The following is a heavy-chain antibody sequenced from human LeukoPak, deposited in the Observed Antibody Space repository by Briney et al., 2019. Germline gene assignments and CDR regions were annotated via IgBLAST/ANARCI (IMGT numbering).Heavy chain of an antibody. CDR1: GFTFSDYY. J-gene: IGHJ4*02. V-gene: IGHV3-11*01. Sequence: GGSLRLSCAASGFTFSDYYMSWIRQAPGKGLEWGSYISSSGSTIYYADSVKGRFTISRDNAKNSLYLQMNSLRAADTAVYYCARGLYSGGWYERTGGGGYWGQGNLGTASS. CDR2: ISSSGSTI. CDR3: ARGLYSGGWYERTGGGGY. D-gene: IGHD6-13*01.